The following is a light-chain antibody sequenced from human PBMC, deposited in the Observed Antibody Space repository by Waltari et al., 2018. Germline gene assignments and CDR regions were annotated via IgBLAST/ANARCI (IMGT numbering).Light chain of an antibody. Sequence: QTVVTQEPSLSVSPGGTVTLPFSFTSGSVSTTSYASWYQQTPGQPPRTLVYKVSSRSSGVPDRFSGSILGNKAALTITGAQADDESNYYCSLYMGSGIWVFGGGTKLTVL. CDR2: KVS. CDR3: SLYMGSGIWV. J-gene: IGLJ3*02. V-gene: IGLV8-61*01. CDR1: SGSVSTTSY.